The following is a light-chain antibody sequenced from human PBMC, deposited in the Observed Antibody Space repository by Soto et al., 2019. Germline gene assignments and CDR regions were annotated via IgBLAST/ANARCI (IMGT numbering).Light chain of an antibody. CDR3: QQYDNLPLT. V-gene: IGKV1-33*01. Sequence: DIQMTQSPSSLSASVGDRVTITCQASQDISNYLNWYQQKPGKAPKLLIYDASNLETGVPSRLSGSGSGTDFTFTISSLHPEDIATYYCQQYDNLPLTFGGGTKVEIK. CDR1: QDISNY. CDR2: DAS. J-gene: IGKJ4*02.